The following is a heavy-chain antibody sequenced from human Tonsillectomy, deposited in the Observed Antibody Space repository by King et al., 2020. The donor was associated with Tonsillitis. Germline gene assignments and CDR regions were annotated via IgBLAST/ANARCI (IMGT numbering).Heavy chain of an antibody. CDR3: AGHAGYCSGDSCYGFYYYYMDV. Sequence: QLVQSGAEVKKPGSSVKVSCKASGGIFSSYAISWVRQAPGQGLEWMGRIISMLAIANYAQKFQGRVTITADKSTSTAYMELSSLRSDDTAVYYCAGHAGYCSGDSCYGFYYYYMDVWGKGTTVTVSS. J-gene: IGHJ6*03. CDR2: IISMLAIA. CDR1: GGIFSSYA. V-gene: IGHV1-69*09. D-gene: IGHD2-15*01.